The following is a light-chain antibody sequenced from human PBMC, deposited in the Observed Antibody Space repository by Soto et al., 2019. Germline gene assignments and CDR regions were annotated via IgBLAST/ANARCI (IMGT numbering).Light chain of an antibody. Sequence: QSVLTQPPSASGSPGQSVTISCTGTTSDIGAYNYVSWYQQRPGKAPKLIIYEVTRRPSGVPDRIFGSKSYTTASLTVSGLQAEDEADYYCSSFAGTNSFFFGTGTKVTV. V-gene: IGLV2-8*01. CDR2: EVT. CDR1: TSDIGAYNY. J-gene: IGLJ1*01. CDR3: SSFAGTNSFF.